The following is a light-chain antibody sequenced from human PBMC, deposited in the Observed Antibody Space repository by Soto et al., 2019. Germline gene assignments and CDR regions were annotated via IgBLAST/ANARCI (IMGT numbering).Light chain of an antibody. CDR2: DAS. Sequence: EIVMTQSPATLSVSPGARATLSCRASQSITGNLTWYQQKPGQAPRLLIYDASTRATGIPARFSGSGSGTEFTLTISSLQSEDFAVYYCQQYHNWPLTFGGGTKVDIK. V-gene: IGKV3-15*01. J-gene: IGKJ4*01. CDR1: QSITGN. CDR3: QQYHNWPLT.